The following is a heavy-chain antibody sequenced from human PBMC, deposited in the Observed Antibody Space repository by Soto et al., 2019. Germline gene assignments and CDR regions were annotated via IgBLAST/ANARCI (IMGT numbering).Heavy chain of an antibody. D-gene: IGHD2-2*01. CDR3: ARDPQLVPAYYYYGMDV. CDR1: GYIFTSYG. Sequence: QVQLVQSGAELKKPGASVKVSCKASGYIFTSYGISWVRQAPGQGLEWMGWIRGYNGNTNYAQKFQGRDTVTIDTSPSTAYMELRSLRPDDTAVCYCARDPQLVPAYYYYGMDVWGQGTTVTVSS. CDR2: IRGYNGNT. V-gene: IGHV1-18*01. J-gene: IGHJ6*02.